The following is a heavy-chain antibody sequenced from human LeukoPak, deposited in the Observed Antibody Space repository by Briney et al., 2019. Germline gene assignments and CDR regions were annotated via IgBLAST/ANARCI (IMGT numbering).Heavy chain of an antibody. Sequence: GGSLRLSCTASGFTFSNFWMTWVRQAPGKGLEWVANIKQDGSEKHYVDSLKGRFTVSRDNAKNSLYLQMNSLRAEDTAVYYCARHYSSSSLFDYWGQGTLVTVSS. J-gene: IGHJ4*02. CDR1: GFTFSNFW. CDR2: IKQDGSEK. D-gene: IGHD6-6*01. V-gene: IGHV3-7*01. CDR3: ARHYSSSSLFDY.